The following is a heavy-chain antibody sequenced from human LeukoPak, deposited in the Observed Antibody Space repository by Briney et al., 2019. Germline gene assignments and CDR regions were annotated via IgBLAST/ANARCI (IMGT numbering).Heavy chain of an antibody. CDR3: ARAWSSSWSEFDY. CDR1: GFTFSSYA. CDR2: ISGSGGST. Sequence: GGSLRLSCAAPGFTFSSYAMSWVRQAPGKGLEWVSAISGSGGSTYYADSVKGRFTISRDNSKNTLYLQMNSLRAEDTAVYYCARAWSSSWSEFDYWGQGTLATVSS. D-gene: IGHD6-13*01. V-gene: IGHV3-23*01. J-gene: IGHJ4*02.